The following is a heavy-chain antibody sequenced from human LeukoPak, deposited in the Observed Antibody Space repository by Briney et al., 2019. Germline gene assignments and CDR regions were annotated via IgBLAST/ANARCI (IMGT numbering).Heavy chain of an antibody. J-gene: IGHJ6*02. CDR3: SSSDWTDYYGMDV. CDR2: ISGSGGST. Sequence: GGSLRLSCAASGFTFSSYAMSWVRQAPGKGLEWVSAISGSGGSTYYADSVKGRFTISRDNSKNTAYLQMNSLKTEDTAVYYCSSSDWTDYYGMDVWGQGTTVTVSS. D-gene: IGHD6-19*01. CDR1: GFTFSSYA. V-gene: IGHV3-23*01.